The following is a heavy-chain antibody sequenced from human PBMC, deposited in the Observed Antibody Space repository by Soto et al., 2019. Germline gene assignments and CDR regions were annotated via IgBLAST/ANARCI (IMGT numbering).Heavy chain of an antibody. CDR3: VRPNFGTLTHFDF. CDR2: IFPGDSDT. Sequence: GESLKISCKAIGYTFTNYWIGWVRQTPGKGLEWMGIIFPGDSDTRYNPSFEGQVTVSADESISTAYLQWNTLKASDTAMYYCVRPNFGTLTHFDFWGQGTLVTVSS. J-gene: IGHJ4*02. V-gene: IGHV5-51*01. D-gene: IGHD3-3*01. CDR1: GYTFTNYW.